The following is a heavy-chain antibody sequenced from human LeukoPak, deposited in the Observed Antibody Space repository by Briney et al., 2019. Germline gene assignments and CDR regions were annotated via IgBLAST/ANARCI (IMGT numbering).Heavy chain of an antibody. CDR1: GGSISSYY. D-gene: IGHD3-10*01. J-gene: IGHJ5*02. Sequence: SETLSLTCTVYGGSISSYYWSWIRQPPGKGLEWIGYIYYSGSTNYNPSLKSRVTISVDTSKNQFSLKLSSVTAADTAVYYCASSVRGVIGGWFDPWGQGTLVTVSS. CDR2: IYYSGST. V-gene: IGHV4-59*01. CDR3: ASSVRGVIGGWFDP.